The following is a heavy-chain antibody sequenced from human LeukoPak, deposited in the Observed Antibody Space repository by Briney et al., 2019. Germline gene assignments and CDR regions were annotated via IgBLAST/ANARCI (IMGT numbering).Heavy chain of an antibody. J-gene: IGHJ4*02. Sequence: GASVKVSCKASGYTFTSYDINWVRQATGQGLEWMGWMNPNSGNTGYAQKFQGRVTMTTDTSTSTAYMELRSLRSDDTAVYYCASSLSGMSNFGYWGQGTLVTVSS. CDR2: MNPNSGNT. V-gene: IGHV1-8*02. CDR3: ASSLSGMSNFGY. CDR1: GYTFTSYD. D-gene: IGHD3-3*02.